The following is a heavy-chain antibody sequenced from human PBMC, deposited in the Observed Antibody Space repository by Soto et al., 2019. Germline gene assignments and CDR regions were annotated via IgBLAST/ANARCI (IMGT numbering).Heavy chain of an antibody. CDR3: AIGGEQQLNGYFQH. Sequence: SETLSLTCAVYGGSFSGYYWSWIRQPPGKGLEWIGEINHSGSTNYNPSLKSRVTISVDTSKNQFSLKLSSVTAADTAVYYCAIGGEQQLNGYFQHWGQGTLVTVSS. V-gene: IGHV4-34*01. CDR1: GGSFSGYY. D-gene: IGHD6-13*01. J-gene: IGHJ1*01. CDR2: INHSGST.